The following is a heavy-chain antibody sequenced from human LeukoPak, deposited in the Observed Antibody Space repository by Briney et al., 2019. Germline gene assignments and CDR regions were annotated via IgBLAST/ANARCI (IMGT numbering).Heavy chain of an antibody. D-gene: IGHD4-11*01. CDR2: IYTSGSS. CDR3: ARYSAQRFDP. Sequence: SETLSHTCTVSGGSISSYYWSWIRQPAGKGLEWIGRIYTSGSSNFNPSLKSRVTMSVITSKNQFSLKLSSVTAADTAVYYCARYSAQRFDPWGQGTLVTVSS. CDR1: GGSISSYY. J-gene: IGHJ5*02. V-gene: IGHV4-4*07.